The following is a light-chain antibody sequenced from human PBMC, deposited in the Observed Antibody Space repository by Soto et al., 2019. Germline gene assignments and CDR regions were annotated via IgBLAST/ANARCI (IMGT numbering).Light chain of an antibody. V-gene: IGLV2-14*01. CDR1: SSDVGAYNS. CDR3: SSYTSSNSYV. Sequence: HSALTQPASVSGSPGQSIAISCTGTSSDVGAYNSVSWYQQYPGKAPKLMIHDVSNRPSGVSDRFSGSKSGNTASLTISGLQAEDEADYYCSSYTSSNSYVFGSGTKLTVL. CDR2: DVS. J-gene: IGLJ1*01.